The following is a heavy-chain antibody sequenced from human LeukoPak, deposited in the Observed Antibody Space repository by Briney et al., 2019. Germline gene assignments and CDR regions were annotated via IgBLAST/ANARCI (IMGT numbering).Heavy chain of an antibody. CDR1: VYTFTKYL. Sequence: ASVKVSCKTSVYTFTKYLIHWVRQAPGQGLEWVGTINPNGDATNYAPRLQGRLTLTQDTSTSTVYMELRGLTPDDTAVYYCARPLFCAFDNCGYWLDPWGPGTLVTVSS. CDR3: ARPLFCAFDNCGYWLDP. D-gene: IGHD1-20*01. V-gene: IGHV1-46*01. CDR2: INPNGDAT. J-gene: IGHJ5*02.